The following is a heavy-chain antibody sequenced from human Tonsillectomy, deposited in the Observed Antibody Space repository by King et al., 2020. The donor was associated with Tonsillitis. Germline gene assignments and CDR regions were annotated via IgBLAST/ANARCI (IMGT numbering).Heavy chain of an antibody. J-gene: IGHJ3*02. CDR3: ARRETLGGLWFGEAFFVFDI. Sequence: VQLVESGAEVKKPGESLRISCKASGYSFTTYWITWVRQMPGKGLEWMGRIDPSDSYTNYNPSFQSHVTISADKSISTAYLQWSSLKASDTAMYYCARRETLGGLWFGEAFFVFDIWGQGTMVTVSS. CDR2: IDPSDSYT. V-gene: IGHV5-10-1*03. CDR1: GYSFTTYW. D-gene: IGHD3-10*01.